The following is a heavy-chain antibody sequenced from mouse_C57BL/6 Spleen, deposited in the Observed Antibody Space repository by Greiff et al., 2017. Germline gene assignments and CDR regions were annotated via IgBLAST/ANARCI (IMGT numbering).Heavy chain of an antibody. V-gene: IGHV1-76*01. Sequence: VQLQQSGAELVRPGASVKLSCKASGYTFTDYYINWVKQRPGQGLEWIARIYPGSGNTYYNEKFKGKATLTAEKSSSTAYMQLSSLTSEDSAVYFCASSTTASFAYWGQGTLVTVSA. D-gene: IGHD1-1*01. CDR3: ASSTTASFAY. CDR2: IYPGSGNT. CDR1: GYTFTDYY. J-gene: IGHJ3*01.